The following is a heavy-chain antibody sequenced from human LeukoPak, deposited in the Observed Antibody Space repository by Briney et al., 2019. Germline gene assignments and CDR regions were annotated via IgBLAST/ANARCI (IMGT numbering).Heavy chain of an antibody. D-gene: IGHD6-19*01. V-gene: IGHV3-30-3*01. J-gene: IGHJ4*02. CDR2: ISYDGSNK. Sequence: PGRSLRLSCAASGFTFSSYAMHWVRQAPGKGLEWVAVISYDGSNKYYADSVKGRFTISRDNSKNTLYLQMNSLRAEDTAVYYCARDIGSSSGWYYFDYWGQGTLVTVSS. CDR3: ARDIGSSSGWYYFDY. CDR1: GFTFSSYA.